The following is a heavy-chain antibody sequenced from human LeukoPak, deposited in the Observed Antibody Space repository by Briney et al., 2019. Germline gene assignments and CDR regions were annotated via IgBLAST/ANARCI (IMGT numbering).Heavy chain of an antibody. V-gene: IGHV3-23*01. CDR3: AKGFVAAVGSPSH. CDR2: ISGSGTST. CDR1: GFTFSSYA. Sequence: GGSLRLSCAASGFTFSSYAVSWVRQAPGTGLEWISVISGSGTSTHYADSVKGRFTISRDNSKNTLYLQVNSLRAEDTAVYYCAKGFVAAVGSPSHWGQGTLVTVSS. D-gene: IGHD6-13*01. J-gene: IGHJ4*02.